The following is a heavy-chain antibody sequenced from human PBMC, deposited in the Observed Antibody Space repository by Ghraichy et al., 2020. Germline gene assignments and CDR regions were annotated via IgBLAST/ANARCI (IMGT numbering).Heavy chain of an antibody. CDR3: ARANYIAAAGTSYYYYGMDV. CDR2: IKQDGSEK. V-gene: IGHV3-7*03. CDR1: GFTFSSYW. J-gene: IGHJ6*02. Sequence: GGSLRLSCAASGFTFSSYWMSWVRQAPGKGLEWVANIKQDGSEKYYVDSVKGRFTISRDNAKNSLYLQMNSLRAEDTAVYYCARANYIAAAGTSYYYYGMDVWGQGTTVTVSS. D-gene: IGHD6-13*01.